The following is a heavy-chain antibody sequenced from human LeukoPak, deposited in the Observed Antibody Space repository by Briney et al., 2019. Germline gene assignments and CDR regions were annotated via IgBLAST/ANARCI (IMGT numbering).Heavy chain of an antibody. D-gene: IGHD6-19*01. Sequence: GGSLRLSCAASGFTVSSNYMSWVRQAPGKGLEWVSVIYSGGSTYYADSVKGRFTISRDNSKNTLYLQVNSLRAEDTAVYYCARVVGAVAAPNWGQGTLVTVSS. CDR3: ARVVGAVAAPN. V-gene: IGHV3-66*01. CDR1: GFTVSSNY. J-gene: IGHJ4*02. CDR2: IYSGGST.